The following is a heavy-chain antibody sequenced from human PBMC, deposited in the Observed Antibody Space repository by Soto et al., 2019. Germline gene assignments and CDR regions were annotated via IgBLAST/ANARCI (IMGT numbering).Heavy chain of an antibody. CDR3: ARTIAARASRNLDY. Sequence: SETLSLTCAVYGGSLRGYYWSWIRQPPGKGLEWIGEINPSGGTNYSPSLKSRVTISRDTSKNQFSLRLSSVTAADTAVYYCARTIAARASRNLDYWGQGTLVTVSS. CDR1: GGSLRGYY. D-gene: IGHD6-6*01. CDR2: INPSGGT. J-gene: IGHJ4*02. V-gene: IGHV4-34*01.